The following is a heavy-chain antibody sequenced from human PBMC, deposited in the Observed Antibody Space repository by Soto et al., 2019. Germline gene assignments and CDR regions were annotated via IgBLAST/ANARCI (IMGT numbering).Heavy chain of an antibody. CDR3: AKDRLLWFGELFRTNFDY. J-gene: IGHJ4*02. Sequence: EVQLLESGGGLVQPGGSLRLSCAASGFTFSSYAMSWVRQAPGKGLEWVSAISGSGGSTYYADSAKGRFTISSDNSKNTLYLQMNSLRAEDTAVYYCAKDRLLWFGELFRTNFDYWGQGTLVTVSS. CDR1: GFTFSSYA. CDR2: ISGSGGST. D-gene: IGHD3-10*01. V-gene: IGHV3-23*01.